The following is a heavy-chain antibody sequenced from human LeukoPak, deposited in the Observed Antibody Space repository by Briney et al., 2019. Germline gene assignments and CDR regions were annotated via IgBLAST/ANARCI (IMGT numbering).Heavy chain of an antibody. CDR2: ISYTGST. CDR1: GASINSAGYY. Sequence: PSQTLSLTCTVSGASINSAGYYWIWIRQLPGKGLEWIGYISYTGSTYYNPSLKSRVIISRDTSKNQFSLKLSSVTAADTAIYYCARGDYWGQGTLVTVSS. V-gene: IGHV4-31*03. CDR3: ARGDY. J-gene: IGHJ4*02.